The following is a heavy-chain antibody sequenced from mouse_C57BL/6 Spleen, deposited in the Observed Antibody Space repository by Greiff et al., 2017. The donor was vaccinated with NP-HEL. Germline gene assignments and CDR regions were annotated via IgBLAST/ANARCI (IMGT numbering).Heavy chain of an antibody. D-gene: IGHD2-1*01. Sequence: QVQLQHPGAELVKPGASVKLSCKASGYTFTSYWMHWVKQRPGQGLEWIGMIHPNSGSTNYNEKFKSKATLTVDKSSSTAYMQLSSLTSEDSAVYYCARKEGYGNYEAFAYWGQGTLVTVSA. CDR2: IHPNSGST. V-gene: IGHV1-64*01. CDR1: GYTFTSYW. CDR3: ARKEGYGNYEAFAY. J-gene: IGHJ3*01.